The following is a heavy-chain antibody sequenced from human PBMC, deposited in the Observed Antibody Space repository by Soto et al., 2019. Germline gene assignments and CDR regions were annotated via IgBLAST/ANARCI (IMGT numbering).Heavy chain of an antibody. V-gene: IGHV3-72*01. Sequence: GGSLRLSCAASGFTFSDYYMDWVRQAPGKGLEWVGRTRNKANSYTTEYAASVKGRFTISRDDSETSLYLQMNSLKTEDTAVYYCARGRSPDWRYFDCWGQGTLVTVSS. J-gene: IGHJ4*02. CDR3: ARGRSPDWRYFDC. CDR2: TRNKANSYTT. CDR1: GFTFSDYY. D-gene: IGHD1-1*01.